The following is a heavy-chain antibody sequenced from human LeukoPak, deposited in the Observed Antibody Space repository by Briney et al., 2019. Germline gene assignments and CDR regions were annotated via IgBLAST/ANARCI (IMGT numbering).Heavy chain of an antibody. CDR2: IYYSGST. CDR3: ASPFLGYCSGGSCPKTYYYYGMDV. J-gene: IGHJ6*02. CDR1: GGSISSSSYY. V-gene: IGHV4-39*01. D-gene: IGHD2-15*01. Sequence: SEALSLTCTVSGGSISSSSYYWGWIRQPPGKGLEWIGSIYYSGSTYYNPSLKSRVTISVDTSKNQFSLKLSSVTAADTAVYYCASPFLGYCSGGSCPKTYYYYGMDVWGQGTTVTVSS.